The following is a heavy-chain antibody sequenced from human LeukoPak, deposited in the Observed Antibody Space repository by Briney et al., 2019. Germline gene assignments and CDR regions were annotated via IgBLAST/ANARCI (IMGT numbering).Heavy chain of an antibody. CDR1: ADTFTDYY. J-gene: IGHJ3*02. CDR2: INPNGGGT. D-gene: IGHD6-13*01. Sequence: ASVKVSCKASADTFTDYYMHWVRQAPGQGLEWMGWINPNGGGTNYAQKFQGRVTMTRDTSISTAYMELSSLRSDDTAVYYCARGQQLADAFDIWGQGTMVTVSS. V-gene: IGHV1-2*02. CDR3: ARGQQLADAFDI.